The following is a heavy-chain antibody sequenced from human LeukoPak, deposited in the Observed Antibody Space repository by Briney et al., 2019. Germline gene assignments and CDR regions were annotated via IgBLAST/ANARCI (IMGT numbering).Heavy chain of an antibody. CDR3: AKLSGYDLGGGRDY. Sequence: GGSLRLSCEGSGFTFKNYGMSWVRQSPGKGLEWVSAISGSGGSTYYADSVKGRFTISRDNSKNTLYLQMNSLRAEDTAVYYCAKLSGYDLGGGRDYWGQGTLVTVSS. CDR2: ISGSGGST. V-gene: IGHV3-23*01. CDR1: GFTFKNYG. D-gene: IGHD5-12*01. J-gene: IGHJ4*02.